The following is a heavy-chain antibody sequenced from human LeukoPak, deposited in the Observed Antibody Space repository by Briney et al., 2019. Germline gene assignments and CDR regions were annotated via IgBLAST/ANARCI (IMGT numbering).Heavy chain of an antibody. Sequence: SETLSLTCTVSGGFVSRESWTWIRQFPDKRLEWIGYISHSGASDYKPSLESRVTISRDTPKNQFFLNLNAVTAADTAVYFCARDGRLAVAGFYYYGMDVWGQGTTVTVSS. CDR1: GGFVSRES. CDR2: ISHSGAS. CDR3: ARDGRLAVAGFYYYGMDV. D-gene: IGHD6-19*01. V-gene: IGHV4-59*02. J-gene: IGHJ6*02.